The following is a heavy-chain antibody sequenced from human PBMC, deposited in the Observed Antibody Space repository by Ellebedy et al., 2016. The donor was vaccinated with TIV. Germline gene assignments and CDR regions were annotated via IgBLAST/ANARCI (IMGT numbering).Heavy chain of an antibody. CDR2: IKQDGTEE. CDR1: GFTFSSHW. J-gene: IGHJ4*02. V-gene: IGHV3-7*01. Sequence: GESLKISXAASGFTFSSHWMTWVRQAPGKGREWVANIKQDGTEEYYVDSVKGRFTISRDNAKNSLYLQMNSLRAEDTAVYYCARTYQTAMVRGVISPCDYWGQGTLVTVSS. D-gene: IGHD3-10*01. CDR3: ARTYQTAMVRGVISPCDY.